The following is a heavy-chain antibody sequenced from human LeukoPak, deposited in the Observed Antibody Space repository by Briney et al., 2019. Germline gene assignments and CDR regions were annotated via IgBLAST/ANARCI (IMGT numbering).Heavy chain of an antibody. CDR3: AATYYYDSSGYYPDYFDY. D-gene: IGHD3-22*01. Sequence: GASVKVSCKASGGTFSSYAISWVRQAPGQGLEWMGGIIPIFGTANYAQKFQGRVTITADESTSTAYMELSSLRSEDTAVYYCAATYYYDSSGYYPDYFDYSGQGTLVTVSS. J-gene: IGHJ4*02. CDR1: GGTFSSYA. CDR2: IIPIFGTA. V-gene: IGHV1-69*01.